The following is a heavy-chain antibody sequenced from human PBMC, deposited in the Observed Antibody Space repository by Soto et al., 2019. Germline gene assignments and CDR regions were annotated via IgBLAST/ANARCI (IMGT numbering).Heavy chain of an antibody. CDR3: ARCSSSYYYAMDV. CDR1: GGSISSSSYY. CDR2: IYYSGST. V-gene: IGHV4-39*01. J-gene: IGHJ6*02. Sequence: SETLSLTCTVSGGSISSSSYYRGWIRQTPGKGLEWIGSIYYSGSTYYNPSLKSRVTISVDTSKNQFSLQLKSVTAADTALYYCARCSSSYYYAMDVWGQGSTVTGSS. D-gene: IGHD6-19*01.